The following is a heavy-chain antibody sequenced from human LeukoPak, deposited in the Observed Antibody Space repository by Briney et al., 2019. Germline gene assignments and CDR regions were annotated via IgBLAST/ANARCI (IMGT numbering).Heavy chain of an antibody. CDR2: INHSGST. D-gene: IGHD3-3*01. V-gene: IGHV4-34*01. Sequence: SETLSLTCAAYGGSFSGYYWSWIRQPPGKGLEWIGEINHSGSTNYNPSLKSRVTISVDTSKNQFSLKLSSVTDADTAVYYCARARFLEWLHPSNWFDPWGRGTLVTVSS. J-gene: IGHJ5*02. CDR3: ARARFLEWLHPSNWFDP. CDR1: GGSFSGYY.